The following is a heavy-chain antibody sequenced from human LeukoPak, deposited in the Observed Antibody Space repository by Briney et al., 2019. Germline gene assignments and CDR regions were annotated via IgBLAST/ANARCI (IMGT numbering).Heavy chain of an antibody. CDR3: AKSRSGIATAGTNY. D-gene: IGHD6-13*01. CDR1: GFTFSSYA. Sequence: LPGGSLRLSCAASGFTFSSYAMSWVRQAPGKGLEWVSAISGSDSSSTYYVDAVKGRFTTSRDNSKNTLYLQMNSLRAEDTAVYYCAKSRSGIATAGTNYWGQGTLVTVSS. J-gene: IGHJ4*02. V-gene: IGHV3-23*01. CDR2: ISGSDSSST.